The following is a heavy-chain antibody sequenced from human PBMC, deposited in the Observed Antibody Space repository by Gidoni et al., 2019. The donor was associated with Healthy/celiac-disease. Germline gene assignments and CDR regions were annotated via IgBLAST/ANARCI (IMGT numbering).Heavy chain of an antibody. CDR1: GFTFSSYS. CDR2: ISSSSSYI. Sequence: EVQLVEPGGGLVKPGGSLRLSCAASGFTFSSYSMNWFRQAPGKRLEWGSSISSSSSYIYYADPVKGRFTISRDNAKNSLYLQMNSLRAEDTAVYYCARESTYDYDSSCYYSSIPLDYWGQGTLVTVSS. J-gene: IGHJ4*02. D-gene: IGHD3-22*01. V-gene: IGHV3-21*01. CDR3: ARESTYDYDSSCYYSSIPLDY.